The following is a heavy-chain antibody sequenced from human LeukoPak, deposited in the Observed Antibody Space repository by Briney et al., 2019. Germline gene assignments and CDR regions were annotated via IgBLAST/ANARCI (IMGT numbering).Heavy chain of an antibody. V-gene: IGHV1-2*02. CDR3: ARGPPEYCSGGSCYSGRNWIDP. Sequence: GASVKVSCKASGYIFTGYYIHWVRQAPGQGLEWMGWISPKSGGADYAQKFQGRVTMTRDTSSGTAYMTLSRLRPDDTAVYYCARGPPEYCSGGSCYSGRNWIDPWGQGTLVIVSS. CDR1: GYIFTGYY. CDR2: ISPKSGGA. D-gene: IGHD2-15*01. J-gene: IGHJ5*02.